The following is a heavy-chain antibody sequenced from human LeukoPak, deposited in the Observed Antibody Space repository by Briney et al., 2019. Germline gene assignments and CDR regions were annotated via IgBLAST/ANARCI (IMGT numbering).Heavy chain of an antibody. CDR2: IKQEGSEK. Sequence: GGSLRLSCAASGFTFSSYWMSWVRQAPGKGVEGVANIKQEGSEKYYVDSVKGRFTISRDNANNSLYLQMNSLRAEDTAVYYCARDPSGWEPTDYWGQGTLVTVSS. J-gene: IGHJ4*02. D-gene: IGHD1-26*01. CDR1: GFTFSSYW. V-gene: IGHV3-7*01. CDR3: ARDPSGWEPTDY.